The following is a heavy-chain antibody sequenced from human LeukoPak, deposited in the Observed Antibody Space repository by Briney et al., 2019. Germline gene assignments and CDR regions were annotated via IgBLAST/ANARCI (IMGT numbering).Heavy chain of an antibody. V-gene: IGHV3-7*01. CDR3: TRHVSTDY. D-gene: IGHD3-10*02. Sequence: GGSLRHSCAASGFTFRNYWMSGIRQALGRGVAWVANIKLDGAEKNNIQSLWGGFTISRDNPRNFLSLQLSSLREEDTAVCYCTRHVSTDYWGPGTLVTVSS. CDR1: GFTFRNYW. J-gene: IGHJ4*02. CDR2: IKLDGAEK.